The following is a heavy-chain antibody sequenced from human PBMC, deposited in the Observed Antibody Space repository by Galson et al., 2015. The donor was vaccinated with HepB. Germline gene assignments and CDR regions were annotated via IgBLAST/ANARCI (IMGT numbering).Heavy chain of an antibody. CDR1: GFTFSSYV. Sequence: SLRLSCAASGFTFSSYVMSWVRQAPGKGLEWVSSISGSGGSTYYADSVKGRFTISRDNSKNTLFLQMNSLRAEDTAVYYCADSPDLLRFLEWSRSVWGKGTTVTVSS. CDR3: ADSPDLLRFLEWSRSV. V-gene: IGHV3-23*01. D-gene: IGHD3-3*01. J-gene: IGHJ6*04. CDR2: ISGSGGST.